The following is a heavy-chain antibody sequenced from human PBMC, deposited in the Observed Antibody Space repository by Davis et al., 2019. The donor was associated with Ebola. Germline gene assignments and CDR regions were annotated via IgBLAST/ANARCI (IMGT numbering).Heavy chain of an antibody. CDR3: ASLGATTNWGFDP. D-gene: IGHD5-24*01. V-gene: IGHV1-2*06. J-gene: IGHJ5*02. CDR2: INPNSGGT. CDR1: GYTFTGYY. Sequence: AASVKVSCKASGYTFTGYYMHWVRQAPGQGLEWMGRINPNSGGTNYAQKFQGRVTMTRDTSISTAYMELSRLRSDDTAVYYCASLGATTNWGFDPWGQGTLVTVSS.